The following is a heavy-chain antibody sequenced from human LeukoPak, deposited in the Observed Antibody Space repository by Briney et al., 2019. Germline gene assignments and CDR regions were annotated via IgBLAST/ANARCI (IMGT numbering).Heavy chain of an antibody. J-gene: IGHJ4*02. CDR2: ISGSGGST. CDR3: AKDSIAVAGYPLDY. CDR1: GFIFSNYY. D-gene: IGHD6-19*01. V-gene: IGHV3-23*01. Sequence: GGSLRLSCAASGFIFSNYYMHWVRQAPGKGLEWVSAISGSGGSTYYADSVKGRFTISRDNSKNTLYLQMNSLRAEDTAVYYCAKDSIAVAGYPLDYWGQGTLVTVSS.